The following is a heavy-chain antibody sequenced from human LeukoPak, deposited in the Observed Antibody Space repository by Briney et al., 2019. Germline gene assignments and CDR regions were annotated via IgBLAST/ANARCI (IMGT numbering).Heavy chain of an antibody. V-gene: IGHV6-1*01. J-gene: IGHJ4*02. CDR1: AA. Sequence: AAWNWIXQSPSRGLEWLGRTYFRSKWYNDYAESVKGRISINPDTSKNQFSLQLNSVNPEDTAVYYCANFYLDNWSQGSLVTVSS. D-gene: IGHD2/OR15-2a*01. CDR2: TYFRSKWYN. CDR3: ANFYLDN.